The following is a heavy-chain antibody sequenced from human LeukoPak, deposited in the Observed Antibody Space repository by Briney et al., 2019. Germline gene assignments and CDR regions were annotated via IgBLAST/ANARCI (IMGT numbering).Heavy chain of an antibody. CDR2: IYHSGST. V-gene: IGHV4-38-2*01. J-gene: IGHJ4*02. Sequence: SETLSLTCAVSGYSISSGYYWGWIRQPPGKGLEWIGSIYHSGSTYYNPSLKSRVTISVDTSKNQFSLKLSSVTAAATAVYYCARRVRSSPRLNLYYFDYWGQGTLVTVSS. CDR1: GYSISSGYY. CDR3: ARRVRSSPRLNLYYFDY. D-gene: IGHD6-6*01.